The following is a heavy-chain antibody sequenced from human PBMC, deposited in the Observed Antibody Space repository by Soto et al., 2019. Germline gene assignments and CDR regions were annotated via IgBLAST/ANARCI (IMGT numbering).Heavy chain of an antibody. CDR3: ARGLGLYYYYVEV. D-gene: IGHD3-10*01. Sequence: PSETRSLTCAVYGGSFSGYYWSWIRQPPGKGLEWIGEINHSGSTNYNPSLKSRVTISVDTSKNQFSLKLSSVTAADTAVYYCARGLGLYYYYVEVWGKGTPVTVPS. J-gene: IGHJ6*03. CDR2: INHSGST. V-gene: IGHV4-34*01. CDR1: GGSFSGYY.